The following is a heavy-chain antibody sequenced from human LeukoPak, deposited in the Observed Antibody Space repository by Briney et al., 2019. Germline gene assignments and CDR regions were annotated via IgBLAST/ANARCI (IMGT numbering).Heavy chain of an antibody. J-gene: IGHJ5*02. Sequence: GRSLRLSCAASGFTFSSYAMHWVRQAPGKGLEWVAVISYDGSNKYYADSVKGRFTISRDNSKNTLYLQMNSLRAEDTAVYYCASLPDTAMVKGLDPWGQGTLVTVSS. D-gene: IGHD5-18*01. CDR1: GFTFSSYA. V-gene: IGHV3-30-3*01. CDR3: ASLPDTAMVKGLDP. CDR2: ISYDGSNK.